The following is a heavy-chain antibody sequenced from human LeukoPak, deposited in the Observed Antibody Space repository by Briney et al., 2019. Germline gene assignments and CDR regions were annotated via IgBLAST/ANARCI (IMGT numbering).Heavy chain of an antibody. CDR2: INGDGRTT. Sequence: PWGSLRLSCSASGFIFSTYTMYWVRQAPGKGLEFVSVINGDGRTTYCADSVNGRFTISRDNSKNTLSLQMNSLRAADTAVYYCAKGGLRDGYSYASWGQGTLITVSS. V-gene: IGHV3-64*04. CDR3: AKGGLRDGYSYAS. J-gene: IGHJ5*02. CDR1: GFIFSTYT. D-gene: IGHD5-24*01.